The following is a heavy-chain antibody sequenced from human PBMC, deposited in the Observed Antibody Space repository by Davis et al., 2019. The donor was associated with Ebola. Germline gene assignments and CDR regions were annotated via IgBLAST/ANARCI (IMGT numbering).Heavy chain of an antibody. V-gene: IGHV3-23*01. CDR1: GFTFSSYA. D-gene: IGHD2-15*01. J-gene: IGHJ4*02. Sequence: GESLKISCAASGFTFSSYAMSWVRQAPGKGLEWVSAISGSGGSTYYADSVKGRFTISRDNSKNTLYLQMNSLRAEDTAVYYCAKQVVVVVAAVDYWGQGTLVTVSS. CDR2: ISGSGGST. CDR3: AKQVVVVVAAVDY.